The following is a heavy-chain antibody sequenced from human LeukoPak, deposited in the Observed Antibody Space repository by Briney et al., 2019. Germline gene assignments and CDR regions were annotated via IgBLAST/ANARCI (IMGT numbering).Heavy chain of an antibody. V-gene: IGHV1-69*13. D-gene: IGHD2-15*01. CDR3: ARVSQASHRYCSAGSCYRNSFDY. J-gene: IGHJ4*02. CDR2: IIPIFGTA. Sequence: SVKVSCKASGGTFSSYANSWVRQAPGQGLEWMGGIIPIFGTANYAQKFQGRVTITADESTRTAYMELSSLRSEDTAVYYCARVSQASHRYCSAGSCYRNSFDYWGQGTLVTVSS. CDR1: GGTFSSYA.